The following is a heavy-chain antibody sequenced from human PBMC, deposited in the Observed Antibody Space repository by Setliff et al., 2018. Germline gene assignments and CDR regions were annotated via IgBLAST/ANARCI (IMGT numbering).Heavy chain of an antibody. CDR2: FDPEDGET. CDR3: ATSVSWIQLVLYPQGHPEPFDY. Sequence: RASVKVSCKVSGYTLTELSMHWVRQAPGKGLEWMGGFDPEDGETIYAQKFQGRVTMTEDTSTDTAYMELSSLRSEDTAVYYCATSVSWIQLVLYPQGHPEPFDYWGKGTLVTVSS. D-gene: IGHD5-18*01. CDR1: GYTLTELS. V-gene: IGHV1-24*01. J-gene: IGHJ4*02.